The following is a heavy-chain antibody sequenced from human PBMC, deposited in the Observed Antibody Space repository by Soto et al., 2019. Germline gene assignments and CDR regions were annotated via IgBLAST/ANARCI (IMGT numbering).Heavy chain of an antibody. CDR3: ARPKQWPKAFDI. CDR2: IIPIFGTA. V-gene: IGHV1-69*13. Sequence: SVKVSCKASGGTFSSYAISWVRQAPGQGLEWMGGIIPIFGTANYAQKFQGRVTITADESTSTAYMELSSLRSEDTAVYYFARPKQWPKAFDIWGQGTMVTVSS. J-gene: IGHJ3*02. D-gene: IGHD6-19*01. CDR1: GGTFSSYA.